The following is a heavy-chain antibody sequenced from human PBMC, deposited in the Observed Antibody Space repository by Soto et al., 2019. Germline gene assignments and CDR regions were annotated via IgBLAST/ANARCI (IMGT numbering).Heavy chain of an antibody. CDR2: IYYSGST. Sequence: SETLSLTCTVSGGSISSSSYYWGWIRQPPGKGLEWIESIYYSGSTYYNPSLKSRVTISVDTSKNQFSLKLSSVTAADTAVYYCASSSSWYRSFDPWGQGTLVTLSS. J-gene: IGHJ5*02. CDR3: ASSSSWYRSFDP. D-gene: IGHD6-13*01. V-gene: IGHV4-39*01. CDR1: GGSISSSSYY.